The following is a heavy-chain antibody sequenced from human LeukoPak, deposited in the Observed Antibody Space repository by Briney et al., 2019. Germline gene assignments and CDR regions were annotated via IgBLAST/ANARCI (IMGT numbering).Heavy chain of an antibody. Sequence: GGSLRLSCAASGFSISSYEMNWVRQAPGKGLEWVSHISSSGSTIWYADSVKGRFTIPRDNAKNSLYLQMNSLRAEDTAVYYCARGPTDFDASDIWGHGTLVTVSS. J-gene: IGHJ3*02. CDR1: GFSISSYE. CDR2: ISSSGSTI. V-gene: IGHV3-48*03. CDR3: ARGPTDFDASDI.